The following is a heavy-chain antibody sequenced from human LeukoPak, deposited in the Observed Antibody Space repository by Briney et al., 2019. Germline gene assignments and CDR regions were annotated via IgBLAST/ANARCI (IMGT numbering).Heavy chain of an antibody. CDR1: GGSISSYY. V-gene: IGHV4-59*08. D-gene: IGHD1-26*01. CDR3: ARIKWELPGGFDY. J-gene: IGHJ4*02. Sequence: SETLSLTCTVSGGSISSYYWSWIRQPPGKGLEWIGYIYYSGSTNYNPSLKSRVTISVDTSKNQFSLKLISVTAADTAVYYCARIKWELPGGFDYWGQGTLVTVSS. CDR2: IYYSGST.